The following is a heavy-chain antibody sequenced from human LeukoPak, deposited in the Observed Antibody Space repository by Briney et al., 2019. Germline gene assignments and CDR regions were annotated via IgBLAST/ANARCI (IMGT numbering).Heavy chain of an antibody. CDR2: IIPIVGAA. Sequence: SVTVSCKASGGTFSGYAISWVRQAPGQGLEWMGGIIPIVGAAHYAQKFQGRVTITADESTSIAYMELSNLRSEDTAVYYCARDSRLTGYYRRPKFDYWGQGTLVTVSS. J-gene: IGHJ4*02. CDR1: GGTFSGYA. CDR3: ARDSRLTGYYRRPKFDY. D-gene: IGHD3-9*01. V-gene: IGHV1-69*01.